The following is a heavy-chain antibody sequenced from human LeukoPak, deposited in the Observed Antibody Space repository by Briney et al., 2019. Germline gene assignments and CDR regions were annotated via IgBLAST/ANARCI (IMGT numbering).Heavy chain of an antibody. CDR3: AKAFDYGGNRPPYYFDY. D-gene: IGHD4-23*01. V-gene: IGHV3-23*01. CDR2: ISGSGGST. J-gene: IGHJ4*02. Sequence: HPGGSLRLSCAASGFTFSSYAVGWVRQAPGKGLEWVSGISGSGGSTYYADSVQGQFTISRDNSKNTLYLQMNSLRAEDTAVYYCAKAFDYGGNRPPYYFDYWGQGTLVTVSS. CDR1: GFTFSSYA.